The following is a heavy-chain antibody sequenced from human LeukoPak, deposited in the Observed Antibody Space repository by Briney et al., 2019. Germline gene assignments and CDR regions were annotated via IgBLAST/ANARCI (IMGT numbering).Heavy chain of an antibody. CDR3: ARVRRDGYRDFDY. CDR1: GGSFSSSSYY. CDR2: IYYSGST. Sequence: GSLSLTCTVSGGSFSSSSYYWGWIRQPPGKGLEGIGSIYYSGSTYYNPSLKSRVTISVETHKNQFSLKPSSVTAANTAVYYCARVRRDGYRDFDYWGQGTLVTASS. D-gene: IGHD5-24*01. V-gene: IGHV4-39*07. J-gene: IGHJ4*02.